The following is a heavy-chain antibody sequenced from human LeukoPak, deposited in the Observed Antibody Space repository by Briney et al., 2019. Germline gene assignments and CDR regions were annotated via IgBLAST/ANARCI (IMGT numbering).Heavy chain of an antibody. CDR1: GFTFSSYE. J-gene: IGHJ6*04. V-gene: IGHV3-48*03. D-gene: IGHD3-10*01. Sequence: GGSLRLSCAASGFTFSSYEMNWVRQAPGKGLEWVSYISSSGSTIYYADSVKGRFTISRDNAKNSLYLQMNSLRAEDTAVYYCAKVRVRGVNYSYAMDVWGKGTAVTVSS. CDR2: ISSSGSTI. CDR3: AKVRVRGVNYSYAMDV.